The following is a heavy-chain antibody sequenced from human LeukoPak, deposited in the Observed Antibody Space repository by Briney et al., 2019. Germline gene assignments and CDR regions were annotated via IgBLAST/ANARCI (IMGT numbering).Heavy chain of an antibody. Sequence: GGSLRLSCAVSGFIVSSNHMNWVRQAPGKGLEWVSVIYSGGYSGGGPFYADAVKGRFTTSSDSSKNTLFLQMNSLRAEDTAVYYCARDVYGDGYNSFDYWGLGILVTVP. J-gene: IGHJ4*02. D-gene: IGHD5-24*01. V-gene: IGHV3-66*01. CDR1: GFIVSSNH. CDR3: ARDVYGDGYNSFDY. CDR2: IYSGGYSGGGP.